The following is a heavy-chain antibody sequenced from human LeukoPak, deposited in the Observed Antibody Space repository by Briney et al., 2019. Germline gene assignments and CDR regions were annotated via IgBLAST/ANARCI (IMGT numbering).Heavy chain of an antibody. CDR3: ARLAAAGIFDY. CDR2: ISSSSSYI. CDR1: GFTFSSYS. D-gene: IGHD6-13*01. V-gene: IGHV3-21*01. Sequence: GGSLRLSCAASGFTFSSYSMNWVRQAPGKGLEWVSSISSSSSYIYYADSVKGRFTISRDNAKNSLYLQMNSLRAEDTAVYYCARLAAAGIFDYWGQGTLVTVSS. J-gene: IGHJ4*02.